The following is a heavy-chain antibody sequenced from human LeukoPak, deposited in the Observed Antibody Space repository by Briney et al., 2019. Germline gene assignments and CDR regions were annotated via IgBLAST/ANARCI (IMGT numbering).Heavy chain of an antibody. V-gene: IGHV4-34*01. D-gene: IGHD3-3*01. Sequence: SETLSLTCAVYGGSFSGYYWSWIRQPPGKGLEWIGEINHSGGTNYNPSLKSRVTISVDTSKNQFSLKLSSVTAADTAVYYCARVYYDFWSGYYYGMDVWGQGTTVTVSS. J-gene: IGHJ6*02. CDR1: GGSFSGYY. CDR3: ARVYYDFWSGYYYGMDV. CDR2: INHSGGT.